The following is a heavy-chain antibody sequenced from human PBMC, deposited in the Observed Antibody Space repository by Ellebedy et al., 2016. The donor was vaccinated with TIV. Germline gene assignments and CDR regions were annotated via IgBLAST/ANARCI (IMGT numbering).Heavy chain of an antibody. D-gene: IGHD4-17*01. CDR2: IRQEGDEI. V-gene: IGHV3-7*01. J-gene: IGHJ5*02. CDR3: VRRASYGDYAVQVNPWFDP. CDR1: GFNFSSYW. Sequence: GESLKISCAASGFNFSSYWMTWFRQAPGKGLEWVAKIRQEGDEIYYVESVKGRFTISRDNAKNSLFLQMNSLRVEDTAVYYCVRRASYGDYAVQVNPWFDPWGQGTLVTVSS.